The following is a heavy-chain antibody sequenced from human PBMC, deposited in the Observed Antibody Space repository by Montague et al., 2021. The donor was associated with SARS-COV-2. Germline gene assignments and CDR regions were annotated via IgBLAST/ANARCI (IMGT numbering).Heavy chain of an antibody. CDR1: GRSIISSSSY. D-gene: IGHD3-10*01. J-gene: IGHJ4*02. CDR3: VRVSWYYYGSGAFDH. Sequence: SETLSLTCTVSGRSIISSSSYWGWIRQPPGEGLEWIGSISYSENTYYNPSLKSPVTISVDTSKNQFSLKMISVTAADTAIYYCVRVSWYYYGSGAFDHWGQGTLVTVSA. V-gene: IGHV4-39*07. CDR2: ISYSENT.